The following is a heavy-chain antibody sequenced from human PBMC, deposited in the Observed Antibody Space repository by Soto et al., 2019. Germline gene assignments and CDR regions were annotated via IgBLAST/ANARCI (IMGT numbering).Heavy chain of an antibody. V-gene: IGHV3-23*01. Sequence: EVQLLESGGGLVQPGGSLRLSCAASGFTFSSYAMSWVRQAPGKGLEWVSAISGSGGSTYYAGSVKGRFTISRDNSKNTLYLQMNSLRAEDTAVYYCAKDRVIGLNSVYSDYYSMDVWGQGTTVTVSS. D-gene: IGHD3-16*02. J-gene: IGHJ6*02. CDR2: ISGSGGST. CDR1: GFTFSSYA. CDR3: AKDRVIGLNSVYSDYYSMDV.